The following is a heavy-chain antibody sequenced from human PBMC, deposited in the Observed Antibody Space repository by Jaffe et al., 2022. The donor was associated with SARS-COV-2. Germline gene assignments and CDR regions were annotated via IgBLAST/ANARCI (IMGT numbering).Heavy chain of an antibody. D-gene: IGHD4-17*01. Sequence: QVQLVESGGGVVQPGRSLRLSCAASGFTFSRYGMHWVRQAPGKGLEWVAVIWYDGSNKYYADSVKGRFTISRDNSKNTLYLQMNSLRAEDTAVYYCARDPLEAVTTPPPWFDPWGQGTLVSVSS. CDR3: ARDPLEAVTTPPPWFDP. CDR1: GFTFSRYG. V-gene: IGHV3-33*01. CDR2: IWYDGSNK. J-gene: IGHJ5*02.